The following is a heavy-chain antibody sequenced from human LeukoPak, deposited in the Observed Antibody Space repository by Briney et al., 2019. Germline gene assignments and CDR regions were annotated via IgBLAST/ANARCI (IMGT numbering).Heavy chain of an antibody. CDR2: INPNSGGT. V-gene: IGHV1-2*02. CDR3: ARVGRFGEVYFDY. J-gene: IGHJ4*02. D-gene: IGHD3-10*01. CDR1: GYTFTGYY. Sequence: ASVKVSCKASGYTFTGYYMHWVRQAPGQGLEWMGWINPNSGGTNYAQKLQGRFTMTRDTAISTAYMELSRLRSDATAVYYCARVGRFGEVYFDYWGQGTLVTVSS.